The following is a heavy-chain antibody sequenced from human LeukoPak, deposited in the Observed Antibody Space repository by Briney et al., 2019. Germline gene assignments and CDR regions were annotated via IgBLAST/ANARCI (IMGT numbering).Heavy chain of an antibody. V-gene: IGHV3-23*01. J-gene: IGHJ4*02. Sequence: GGSLRLSCAASGFTFSTYGMNWVRQAPGKGLEWVSAISADGKRPYYADSVKGRFTISRDNSKNTLYLQMNSLRVEDTAVYYCANHRSAFEFWGQGTLVTVSS. CDR2: ISADGKRP. CDR1: GFTFSTYG. D-gene: IGHD3-10*01. CDR3: ANHRSAFEF.